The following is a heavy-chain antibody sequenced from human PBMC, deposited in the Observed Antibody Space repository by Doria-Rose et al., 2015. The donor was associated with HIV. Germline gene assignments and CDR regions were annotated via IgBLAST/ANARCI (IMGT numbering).Heavy chain of an antibody. J-gene: IGHJ4*02. CDR3: ARIKSSRWYHKYYFDF. CDR2: IISDDER. D-gene: IGHD6-13*01. CDR1: GVSLSSPGMG. V-gene: IGHV2-26*01. Sequence: QVTLKESGPVLVKPTETLTLTCTASGVSLSSPGMGVSWIRQPPGQALEWLANIISDDERSCITPRKSRLTIARGTSKSQVVLTMTDMDPVDTATYYCARIKSSRWYHKYYFDFWGQGTLVIVSA.